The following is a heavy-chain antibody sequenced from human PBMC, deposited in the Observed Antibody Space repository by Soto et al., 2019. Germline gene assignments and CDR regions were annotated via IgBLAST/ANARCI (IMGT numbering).Heavy chain of an antibody. D-gene: IGHD3-3*01. Sequence: ASVKFSCKTSGYTFNTYGINWLRQAPGQGLELMGWISAYDGKTTYAEKFQGRVTLTTDTSTSKAYMELRSLRSDDTAIYYCARDPHEFWTSYWFDPWGQGTPVTVSS. J-gene: IGHJ5*02. CDR1: GYTFNTYG. V-gene: IGHV1-18*01. CDR3: ARDPHEFWTSYWFDP. CDR2: ISAYDGKT.